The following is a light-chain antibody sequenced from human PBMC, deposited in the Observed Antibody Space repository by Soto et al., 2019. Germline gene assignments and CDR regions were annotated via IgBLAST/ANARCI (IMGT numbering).Light chain of an antibody. CDR3: CSYAGSSTFV. V-gene: IGLV2-23*02. CDR2: EVS. CDR1: SSDVGSYNL. Sequence: QSVLTQPASVSGSPGQSITISCTGTSSDVGSYNLVSWYQQHPGKAPTLMIYEVSKRPSGVSNRFSGSKSGNTASLTISGLQAEDEADYYCCSYAGSSTFVFGGGTKVTVL. J-gene: IGLJ2*01.